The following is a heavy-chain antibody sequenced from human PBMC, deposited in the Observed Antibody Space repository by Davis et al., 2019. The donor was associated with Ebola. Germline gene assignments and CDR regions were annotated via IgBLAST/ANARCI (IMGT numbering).Heavy chain of an antibody. CDR3: ARERRITIFGVVTPNTFDY. CDR2: INPSGGST. J-gene: IGHJ4*02. D-gene: IGHD3-3*01. CDR1: GYTFTSYY. Sequence: ASVKVSCKASGYTFTSYYMHWVRQAPGQGLEWMGIINPSGGSTSYAQKFQGRVTMTRDTSTSTVYMELSSLRSEDTAAYYCARERRITIFGVVTPNTFDYWGQGTLVTVSS. V-gene: IGHV1-46*01.